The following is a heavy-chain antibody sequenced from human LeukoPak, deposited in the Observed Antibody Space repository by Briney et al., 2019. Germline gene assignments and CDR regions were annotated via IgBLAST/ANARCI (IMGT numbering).Heavy chain of an antibody. CDR1: GYTFTGYC. J-gene: IGHJ4*02. V-gene: IGHV1-2*02. Sequence: ASVKVSCXAXGYTFTGYCMHWVRQAPGQGLEWMGWINPNSGGTNYAQKFQGRVTMTRDTSISTAYMEPSRLRSDDTAVYYCARGAIQLWFSVDYWGQGTLVTVSS. D-gene: IGHD5-18*01. CDR3: ARGAIQLWFSVDY. CDR2: INPNSGGT.